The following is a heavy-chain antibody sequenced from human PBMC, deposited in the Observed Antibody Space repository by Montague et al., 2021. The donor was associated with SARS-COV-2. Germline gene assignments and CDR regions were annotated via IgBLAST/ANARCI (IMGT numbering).Heavy chain of an antibody. CDR2: INHGGST. D-gene: IGHD3-10*01. Sequence: SETLSLTCAVRGTSFSGYYWNWIRQPPGKGLEWIGEINHGGSTKYSPSLKSRLTISADTSKNQFSLKLTSVAAADTAVYYCARLRDGVVPSPILGVGPYYSYCYMDVWGRGTTVTVSS. V-gene: IGHV4-34*01. CDR3: ARLRDGVVPSPILGVGPYYSYCYMDV. J-gene: IGHJ6*03. CDR1: GTSFSGYY.